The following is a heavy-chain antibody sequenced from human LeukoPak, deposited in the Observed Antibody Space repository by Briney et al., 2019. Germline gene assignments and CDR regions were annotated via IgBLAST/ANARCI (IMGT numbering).Heavy chain of an antibody. CDR2: INHSGWT. CDR1: GGFFGGYY. Sequence: PSETLSLTCAVYGGFFGGYYWTWIRQSPGKGLEWIGEINHSGWTNYNPSLESRVTISLDASRTQFSLKMNSLTAADTAVYFCARSLLWPTGASESWGQGTKVNVS. D-gene: IGHD2-8*02. V-gene: IGHV4-34*01. J-gene: IGHJ3*02. CDR3: ARSLLWPTGASES.